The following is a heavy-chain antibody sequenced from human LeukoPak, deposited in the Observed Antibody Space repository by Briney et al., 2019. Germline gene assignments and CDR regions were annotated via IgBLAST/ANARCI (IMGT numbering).Heavy chain of an antibody. CDR3: ATLCCGGDCYSVGY. D-gene: IGHD2-21*02. V-gene: IGHV1-24*01. Sequence: ASVKVSCKVSGYTLTELSMHWVRQAPGKGLEWMGGFDPEDGETIYAQKFQGRVTMTEDTSTDTAYMELSSLRSEDTAVYYCATLCCGGDCYSVGYWGQGTLVTVSS. CDR1: GYTLTELS. CDR2: FDPEDGET. J-gene: IGHJ4*02.